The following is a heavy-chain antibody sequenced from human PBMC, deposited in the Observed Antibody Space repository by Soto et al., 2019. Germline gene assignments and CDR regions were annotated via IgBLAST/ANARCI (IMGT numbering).Heavy chain of an antibody. CDR3: ARVEAEGYYGMDV. Sequence: ASVKVSCKASGYTFTCYYMHWVRQAPGQGLEWMGIINPSGGSTSYAQKFQGRVTMTRDTSTSTVYMELSSLRSEDTAVYYCARVEAEGYYGMDVWGQGTTVTVSS. CDR1: GYTFTCYY. J-gene: IGHJ6*02. V-gene: IGHV1-46*01. CDR2: INPSGGST.